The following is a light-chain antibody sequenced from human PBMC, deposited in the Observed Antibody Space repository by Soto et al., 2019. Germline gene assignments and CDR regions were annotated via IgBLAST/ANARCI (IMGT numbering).Light chain of an antibody. J-gene: IGKJ2*01. CDR1: QSLLFSNGNTY. V-gene: IGKV2-28*01. CDR3: MQALHTPYT. CDR2: LVS. Sequence: DIVMTQSPLSLPVTPGEPASISCRSSQSLLFSNGNTYLDWYLQRPGQSPQLLIYLVSNRASGVRDRFIGSGSGTDFTLKISRVEAEDVGVYYCMQALHTPYTFGQGTKLEIK.